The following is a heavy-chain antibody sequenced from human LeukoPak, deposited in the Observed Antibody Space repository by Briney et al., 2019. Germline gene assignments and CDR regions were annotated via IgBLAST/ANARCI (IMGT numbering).Heavy chain of an antibody. D-gene: IGHD2-2*01. J-gene: IGHJ4*02. Sequence: SETLSLTCAVYGGSFSGYYWSWIRQPPGKGLEWIGEINHSGSTNYNPSLKSRVTISVDTSKNQFSLKLSSVTAAGTAVYYRASLPAAENYFDYWGQGTLVTVSS. CDR2: INHSGST. V-gene: IGHV4-34*01. CDR1: GGSFSGYY. CDR3: ASLPAAENYFDY.